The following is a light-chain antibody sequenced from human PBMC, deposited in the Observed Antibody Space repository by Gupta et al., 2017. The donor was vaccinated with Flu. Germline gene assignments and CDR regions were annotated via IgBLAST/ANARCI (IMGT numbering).Light chain of an antibody. Sequence: DIQMPPPPSTLSASVGDRVTITCRASQSISSWLAWYQQKPGKAPNLLIYEASSWQSGVPSRFSGSGSGTEFTLTISSLQPDDFATYYCQHYNTYPWTFGQGTKVEIK. CDR1: QSISSW. V-gene: IGKV1-5*01. J-gene: IGKJ1*01. CDR2: EAS. CDR3: QHYNTYPWT.